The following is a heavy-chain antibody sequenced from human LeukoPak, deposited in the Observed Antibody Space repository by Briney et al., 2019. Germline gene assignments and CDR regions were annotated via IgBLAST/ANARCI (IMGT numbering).Heavy chain of an antibody. J-gene: IGHJ5*02. CDR2: INHSGGT. V-gene: IGHV4-34*01. D-gene: IGHD2-15*01. CDR1: GGSFSGYY. Sequence: SETLSLTCAVYGGSFSGYYWSWIRQPPGKGLEWIGEINHSGGTNYNPSLKSRVTISVDTSKNQFSLKLSSVTAADTAVYYCATGVVVAATPGWFDPWGQGTLVTVSS. CDR3: ATGVVVAATPGWFDP.